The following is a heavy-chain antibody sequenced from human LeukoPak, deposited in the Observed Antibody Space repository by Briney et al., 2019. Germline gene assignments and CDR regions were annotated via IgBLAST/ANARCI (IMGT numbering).Heavy chain of an antibody. CDR3: ARDAVGAVTSAEYFQH. CDR1: GGSISSYY. J-gene: IGHJ1*01. CDR2: IYTSGST. V-gene: IGHV4-4*07. Sequence: PSETLSLTCTVSGGSISSYYWSWIRQPAGKGLEWSGRIYTSGSTNYNPSLKSRVTMSVDTSKNQFSLKLSSVTAADTAVYYCARDAVGAVTSAEYFQHWGQGTLVTVSS. D-gene: IGHD6-25*01.